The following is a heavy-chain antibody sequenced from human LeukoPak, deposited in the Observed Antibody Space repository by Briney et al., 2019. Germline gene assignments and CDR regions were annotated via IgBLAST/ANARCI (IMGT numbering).Heavy chain of an antibody. CDR2: ISYDGSNK. CDR1: GFTFSSYA. J-gene: IGHJ4*02. V-gene: IGHV3-30-3*01. Sequence: GGSLRLSCAASGFTFSSYAMHWVRQAPGKGLEWVAVISYDGSNKYYADSVKGRFTISRDNSKNTLYLQMNSLRAEDTAVYYCARGTPLWFGAPYDYWGQGTLVTVSS. CDR3: ARGTPLWFGAPYDY. D-gene: IGHD3-10*01.